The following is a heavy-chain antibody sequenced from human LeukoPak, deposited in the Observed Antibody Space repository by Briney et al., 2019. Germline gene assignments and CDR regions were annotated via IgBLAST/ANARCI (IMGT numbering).Heavy chain of an antibody. CDR1: GFTFSSYS. CDR2: IRYDGSNK. J-gene: IGHJ6*03. CDR3: AKTGYCSSTSCSLGYYYYYYYMDV. V-gene: IGHV3-30*02. D-gene: IGHD2-2*01. Sequence: GGSLRLSCAASGFTFSSYSMNWVRQAPGKGLEWVSFIRYDGSNKYYADSVKGRFTISRDNSKNTLYLQMNSLRAEDTAVYYCAKTGYCSSTSCSLGYYYYYYYMDVWGKGTTVTVSS.